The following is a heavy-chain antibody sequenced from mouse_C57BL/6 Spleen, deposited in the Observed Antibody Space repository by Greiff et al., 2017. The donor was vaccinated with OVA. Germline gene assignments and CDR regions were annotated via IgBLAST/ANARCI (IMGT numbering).Heavy chain of an antibody. CDR1: GFTFSSYA. J-gene: IGHJ1*03. Sequence: EVHLVESGGGLVKPGGSLKLSCAASGFTFSSYAMSWVRQTPEKRLEWVATISDGGSYTYYPDNVKGRFTISRDNAKNNLYLQMSHLKSEDTAMYYCAREGYYYGSSYWYFDVWGTGTTDTVSS. D-gene: IGHD1-1*01. CDR3: AREGYYYGSSYWYFDV. CDR2: ISDGGSYT. V-gene: IGHV5-4*01.